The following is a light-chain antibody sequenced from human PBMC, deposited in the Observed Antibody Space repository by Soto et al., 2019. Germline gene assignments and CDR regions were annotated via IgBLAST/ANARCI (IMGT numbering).Light chain of an antibody. CDR2: AAS. V-gene: IGKV1-39*01. Sequence: DIQMTQSPSSLSASVGDRVTITCQSSRSISNSLNWYQQKPGMAPKLLIYAASTLGYGVPSRFSGSGSSTHFTLTISSLQPDDFATYYCQQSFNSPMFTFGQGTKVDIK. CDR3: QQSFNSPMFT. CDR1: RSISNS. J-gene: IGKJ2*01.